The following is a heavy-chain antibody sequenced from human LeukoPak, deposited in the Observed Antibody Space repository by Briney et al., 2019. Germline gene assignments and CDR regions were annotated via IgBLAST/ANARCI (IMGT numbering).Heavy chain of an antibody. D-gene: IGHD2-15*01. CDR1: GFTFSSYW. J-gene: IGHJ3*02. Sequence: GGSLRLSCAASGFTFSSYWMSWVRQAPGKGLEWVANIKQDGSEKYYVDSVKGRFTISRDNAKNSLYLQMNSLRAEDTAVYYCARGYCSGGSCYPDGHAFDIWGQGTMVTVSS. CDR3: ARGYCSGGSCYPDGHAFDI. CDR2: IKQDGSEK. V-gene: IGHV3-7*04.